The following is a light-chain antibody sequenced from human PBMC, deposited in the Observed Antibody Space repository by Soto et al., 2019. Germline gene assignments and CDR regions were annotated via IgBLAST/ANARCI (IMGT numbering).Light chain of an antibody. J-gene: IGKJ3*01. Sequence: IVFTQSPGTLSFSPGERATLSCRASQSVDSNYLAWYQQKPGQAPRLLIYAASSRATGIPDRFSGSGSGTDFTLTISTLEPEDFAVYYCQQYNTSPPVFTLGPGTKVDIK. CDR2: AAS. CDR3: QQYNTSPPVFT. CDR1: QSVDSNY. V-gene: IGKV3-20*01.